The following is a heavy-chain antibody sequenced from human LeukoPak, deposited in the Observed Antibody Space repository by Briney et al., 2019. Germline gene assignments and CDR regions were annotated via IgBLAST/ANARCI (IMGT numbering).Heavy chain of an antibody. D-gene: IGHD1-1*01. Sequence: GESLKISCKGPGYSFTNYWIGWVRQMPGKGLEWMGIIYPGDSETRYNASFQGQVTISADKSVSTAYLQWNSLKASDTAMYYCARRGQLWSLDYWGQGTLVTVSS. CDR1: GYSFTNYW. CDR3: ARRGQLWSLDY. CDR2: IYPGDSET. V-gene: IGHV5-51*01. J-gene: IGHJ4*02.